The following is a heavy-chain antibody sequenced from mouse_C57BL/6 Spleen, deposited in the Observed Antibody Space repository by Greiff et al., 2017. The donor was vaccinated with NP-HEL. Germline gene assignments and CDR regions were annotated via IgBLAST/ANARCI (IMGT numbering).Heavy chain of an antibody. V-gene: IGHV1-55*01. CDR2: IYPGSGST. J-gene: IGHJ4*01. CDR3: ARAYYSNYLDAMDY. Sequence: VQLQQPGAELVKPGASVKMSCKASGYTFTSYWITWVKQRPGQGLEWIGDIYPGSGSTNYNEKFKSKATLTVDTSSSTAYMQLSSLTSEDSAVYYCARAYYSNYLDAMDYWGQGTSVTVSS. D-gene: IGHD2-5*01. CDR1: GYTFTSYW.